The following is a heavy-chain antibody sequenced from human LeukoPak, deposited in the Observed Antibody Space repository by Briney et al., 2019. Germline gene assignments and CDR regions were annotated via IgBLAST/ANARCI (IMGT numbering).Heavy chain of an antibody. CDR1: GYSFTSSW. D-gene: IGHD5-24*01. J-gene: IGHJ4*02. CDR2: IYPGDSDT. CDR3: ARRGEMATIPLDY. V-gene: IGHV5-51*01. Sequence: GESLKISCKGSGYSFTSSWIGWVRQMPGKGLEWMGIIYPGDSDTRYSPSFQGQVTIPADKSISTAYLQWSSLKASDTAMYYCARRGEMATIPLDYWGQGTLVTVSS.